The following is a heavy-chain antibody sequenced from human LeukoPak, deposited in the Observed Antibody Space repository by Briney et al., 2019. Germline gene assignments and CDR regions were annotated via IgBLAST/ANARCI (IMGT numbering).Heavy chain of an antibody. CDR3: ARDDSSGYFYDY. Sequence: GESLRLSCAASGFTVSSNYMSWVRQAPGKGLEWVSVIYSGGSTYYADSVKGRFTISRDNSKNTLYLQMNSLRAEDTAVYYCARDDSSGYFYDYWGQGTLVTVSS. CDR2: IYSGGST. CDR1: GFTVSSNY. J-gene: IGHJ4*02. D-gene: IGHD3-22*01. V-gene: IGHV3-66*01.